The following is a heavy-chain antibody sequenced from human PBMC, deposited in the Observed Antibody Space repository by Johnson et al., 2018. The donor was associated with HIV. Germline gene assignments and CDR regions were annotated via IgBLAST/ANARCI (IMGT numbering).Heavy chain of an antibody. CDR2: INVDGSEK. Sequence: VQLVESGGGEVQPGRSLRLSCAASGFTFSSFWMTWVRQAPGKGLEWVANINVDGSEKFYVDSVKGRFTISRDNVNNSVFLLLNSLRVEDTAVYFCARAHLIFPKNAFDIWGQGTMVTVSS. CDR3: ARAHLIFPKNAFDI. V-gene: IGHV3-7*01. D-gene: IGHD3-3*02. CDR1: GFTFSSFW. J-gene: IGHJ3*02.